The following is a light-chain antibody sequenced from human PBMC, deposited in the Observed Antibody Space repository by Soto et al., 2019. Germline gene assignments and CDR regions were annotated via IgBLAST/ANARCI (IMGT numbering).Light chain of an antibody. J-gene: IGKJ1*01. V-gene: IGKV3-20*01. Sequence: NVLTQSPGTLSLSPGERATLSCRASQYVTSSHLAWYQQTPGQAPRLLIYGASSRATGIPDRFSGSGSGTDFILTISRLEPEDFAVYYCQQYGSSPWTFGQGTKVEIK. CDR2: GAS. CDR1: QYVTSSH. CDR3: QQYGSSPWT.